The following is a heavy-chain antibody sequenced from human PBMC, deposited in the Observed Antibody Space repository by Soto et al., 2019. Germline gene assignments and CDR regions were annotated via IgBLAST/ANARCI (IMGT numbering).Heavy chain of an antibody. CDR1: GFTFSSYS. CDR3: ARAPPGEGWQDYYYYYMDV. Sequence: GGSLRLSCAASGFTFSSYSMNWVRQAPGKGLEWVSSISSSSSYIYYADSVKGRFTISRDNAKNSLYLQMNSLRAEDTAVYYCARAPPGEGWQDYYYYYMDVWGKGTTVTVSS. V-gene: IGHV3-21*01. J-gene: IGHJ6*03. CDR2: ISSSSSYI.